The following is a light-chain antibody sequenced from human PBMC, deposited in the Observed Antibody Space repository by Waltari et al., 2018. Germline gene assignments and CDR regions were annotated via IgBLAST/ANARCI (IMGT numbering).Light chain of an antibody. V-gene: IGLV2-14*03. Sequence: QSALTQPASVSGSAGQSIAISCSGTNSDIGRYNYVPWYQQHPGNAPRLIIYDVSRCPSAVSHRFIGSKSGIRASLAISGLQAEDEGDYFCGSYTSSNTVIFGGGTRVTVL. J-gene: IGLJ2*01. CDR3: GSYTSSNTVI. CDR2: DVS. CDR1: NSDIGRYNY.